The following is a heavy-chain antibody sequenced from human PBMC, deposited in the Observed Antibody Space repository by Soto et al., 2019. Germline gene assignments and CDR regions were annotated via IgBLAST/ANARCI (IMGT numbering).Heavy chain of an antibody. D-gene: IGHD3-16*01. J-gene: IGHJ3*02. CDR1: GGSINSYY. CDR2: IYYTGST. Sequence: SETLSLTCTVSGGSINSYYWSWIRQPPGKGLEWIGQIYYTGSTNYNPSLKSRVTISVDRSKNQFSLRLSSVTAADTAVYYCARHQDYDYIWGKDAFDIWGQGTMVTVSS. V-gene: IGHV4-59*08. CDR3: ARHQDYDYIWGKDAFDI.